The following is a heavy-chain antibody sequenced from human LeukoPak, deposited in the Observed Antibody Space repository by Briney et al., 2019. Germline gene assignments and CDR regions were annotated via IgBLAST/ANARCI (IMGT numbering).Heavy chain of an antibody. CDR2: ISGSGGST. D-gene: IGHD6-19*01. V-gene: IGHV3-23*01. CDR1: GFTFSSYG. J-gene: IGHJ4*02. Sequence: PGGSLRLSCAASGFTFSSYGMSWVRQAPGKGLEWVSAISGSGGSTYYADSVKGRFTISRDNSKNTLYLQMNSLRAEDTAVYYCAKEPLRGIAVAGDFDYWGQGTLVTVSS. CDR3: AKEPLRGIAVAGDFDY.